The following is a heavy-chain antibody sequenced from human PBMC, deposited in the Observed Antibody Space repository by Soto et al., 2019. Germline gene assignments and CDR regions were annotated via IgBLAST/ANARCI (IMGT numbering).Heavy chain of an antibody. Sequence: SETLSLTCAVYGGSFSGYYWTWIRQPPGTGLEWIGEINHSGSTNYNPSLKSRLTISVDKSKNQFSLKLSSVTAADTAVYYCARRSANYYNGYCYAMDFWGQGTTVTVSS. V-gene: IGHV4-34*01. CDR1: GGSFSGYY. D-gene: IGHD3-10*01. CDR3: ARRSANYYNGYCYAMDF. J-gene: IGHJ6*02. CDR2: INHSGST.